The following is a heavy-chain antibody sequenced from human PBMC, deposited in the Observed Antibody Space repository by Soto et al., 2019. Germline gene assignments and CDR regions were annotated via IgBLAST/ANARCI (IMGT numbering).Heavy chain of an antibody. CDR1: GFTFSDYY. Sequence: QVQLVESGGGLVKPGGSLRLSCAASGFTFSDYYMSWIRQAPGKGLEWVSYIDATSNIIHYADSVEGRFTISRDNSKNSLFLQMKSLGAEDTALYYCARDRWHRDWHPGAFDIWGRGTMVTVSS. CDR2: IDATSNII. D-gene: IGHD3-9*01. J-gene: IGHJ3*02. CDR3: ARDRWHRDWHPGAFDI. V-gene: IGHV3-11*04.